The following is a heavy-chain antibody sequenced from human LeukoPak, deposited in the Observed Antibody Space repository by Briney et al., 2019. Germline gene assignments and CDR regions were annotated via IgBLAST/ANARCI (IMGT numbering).Heavy chain of an antibody. Sequence: ASVKVSCKASGYTFTGYYVHWVRQAPGQGLEWMGWINPNSGGTNYAQKFQGRVTMTRDTSISTAYMELSRLRSDDTAVYYCASHTYSGSYYDAFDIWGQGTMVTVSS. V-gene: IGHV1-2*02. CDR3: ASHTYSGSYYDAFDI. CDR1: GYTFTGYY. CDR2: INPNSGGT. J-gene: IGHJ3*02. D-gene: IGHD1-26*01.